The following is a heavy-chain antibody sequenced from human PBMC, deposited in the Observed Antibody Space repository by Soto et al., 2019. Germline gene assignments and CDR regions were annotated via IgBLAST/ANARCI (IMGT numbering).Heavy chain of an antibody. Sequence: PSQTLSLTCAISGDSVSSNSAAWNWIRQSPSRGLEWLGRTYYRSKWYNDYAVSVKSRITINPDTSKNQFSLQLSSVTAADTAVYYCASLIVGARRGYYYYGMDVWGQGTTVTVSS. D-gene: IGHD1-26*01. V-gene: IGHV6-1*01. CDR2: TYYRSKWYN. CDR3: ASLIVGARRGYYYYGMDV. CDR1: GDSVSSNSAA. J-gene: IGHJ6*02.